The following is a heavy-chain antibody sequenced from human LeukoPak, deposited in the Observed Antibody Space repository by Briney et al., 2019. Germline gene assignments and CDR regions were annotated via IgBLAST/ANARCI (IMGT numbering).Heavy chain of an antibody. CDR1: GFTFSSYS. Sequence: GGSLRLSCVASGFTFSSYSMNWVRQAPEKGLEWVSSISSSSSYIYYADSVKGRFTISRDNAKNSLYLQMNSLRAEDTALYYCARVVAMAGRAFDIWGQGTMVTVSS. CDR3: ARVVAMAGRAFDI. V-gene: IGHV3-21*01. CDR2: ISSSSSYI. J-gene: IGHJ3*02. D-gene: IGHD6-19*01.